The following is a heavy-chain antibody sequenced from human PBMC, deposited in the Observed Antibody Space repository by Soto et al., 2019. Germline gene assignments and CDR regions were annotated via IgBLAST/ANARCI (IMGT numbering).Heavy chain of an antibody. Sequence: GGSLRLSCAASGFTFSSYAMSWVRQAPGKGLEWVSAISGSGGSTYYADSVKGRFTISRDNSKNTLYLQMNSLRAEDTAVYYCAKDKAPGIAAAGGGDWFDPWGQGTLVTVSS. J-gene: IGHJ5*02. CDR2: ISGSGGST. CDR3: AKDKAPGIAAAGGGDWFDP. V-gene: IGHV3-23*01. CDR1: GFTFSSYA. D-gene: IGHD6-13*01.